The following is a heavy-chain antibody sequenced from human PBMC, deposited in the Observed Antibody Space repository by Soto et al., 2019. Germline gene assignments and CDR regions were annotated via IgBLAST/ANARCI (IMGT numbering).Heavy chain of an antibody. Sequence: SETLSLTCTVSGGSISSGGYYWSWIRQHPGKGLEWIGYIYYSGSTYYNPSLKSRVTISVDTSKNQLSLKLSSVTAADTAVYYCARVQGMVERHKFDYWGQGTLVTVSS. J-gene: IGHJ4*02. D-gene: IGHD3-10*01. CDR1: GGSISSGGYY. CDR3: ARVQGMVERHKFDY. V-gene: IGHV4-31*03. CDR2: IYYSGST.